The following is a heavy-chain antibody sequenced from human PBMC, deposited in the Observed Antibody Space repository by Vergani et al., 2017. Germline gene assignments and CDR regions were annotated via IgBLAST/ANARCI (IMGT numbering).Heavy chain of an antibody. CDR2: IHTSGST. V-gene: IGHV4-61*02. D-gene: IGHD2-15*01. J-gene: IGHJ4*02. CDR3: GSGSCLGGSCYKPLFDY. CDR1: GGSINSHNYY. Sequence: QVQLQESGPGLVKPSQTRYLTCTVSGGSINSHNYYWSWIRQPAGKGLEWIGRIHTSGSTNYNPSLKSRVTTSEDTSKNQFSLHLTSVTAADTAVYFCGSGSCLGGSCYKPLFDYRGQGILVTVSS.